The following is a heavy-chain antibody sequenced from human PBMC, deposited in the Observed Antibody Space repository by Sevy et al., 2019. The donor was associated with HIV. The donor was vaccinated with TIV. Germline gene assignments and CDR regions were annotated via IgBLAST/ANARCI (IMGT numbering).Heavy chain of an antibody. CDR1: GFTFSKYW. V-gene: IGHV3-7*01. Sequence: GGSLRLSCAASGFTFSKYWMGWVRQAPGKGLEWVANIKQDAGQKYYVDSVKGRFTISRDNAKNSLYLQMNSLRAEDTAVYSCARDDWNYYFHYWGQGTLVTVSS. J-gene: IGHJ4*02. D-gene: IGHD1-7*01. CDR2: IKQDAGQK. CDR3: ARDDWNYYFHY.